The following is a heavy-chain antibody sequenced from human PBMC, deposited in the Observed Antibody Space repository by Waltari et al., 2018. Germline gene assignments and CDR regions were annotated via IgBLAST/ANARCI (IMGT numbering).Heavy chain of an antibody. V-gene: IGHV3-23*01. CDR3: ASTQQYYYDSSGYSHWGAFDI. J-gene: IGHJ3*02. D-gene: IGHD3-22*01. CDR2: ISGSGGST. Sequence: EVQLLESGGGLVQPGGSLRLSCAASGFTFSSYAMSWVRQAPGKGLEWVSAISGSGGSTYYADSVKGRFTISRDNSKNTLYLQMNSRRAEDTAVYYCASTQQYYYDSSGYSHWGAFDIWGQGTMVTVSS. CDR1: GFTFSSYA.